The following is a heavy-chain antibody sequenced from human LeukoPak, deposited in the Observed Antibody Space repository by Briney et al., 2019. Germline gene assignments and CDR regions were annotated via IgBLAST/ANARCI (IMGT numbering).Heavy chain of an antibody. CDR2: INVNRGGT. Sequence: ASVKVSCKASGYTFTDYYMHWVRQAPGQGLEWMGWINVNRGGTNYAQRFQGRVTMTRDTSITTAYMELSRLKASDTAMYYCARLRHGDTSDYWGQGTLVTVSS. CDR3: ARLRHGDTSDY. CDR1: GYTFTDYY. V-gene: IGHV1-2*02. D-gene: IGHD4-17*01. J-gene: IGHJ4*02.